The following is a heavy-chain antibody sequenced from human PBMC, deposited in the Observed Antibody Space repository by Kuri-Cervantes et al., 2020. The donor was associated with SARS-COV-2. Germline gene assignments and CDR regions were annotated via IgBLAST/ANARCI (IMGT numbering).Heavy chain of an antibody. CDR3: AKTYYYDSRSDFDI. CDR2: IGTAGDP. V-gene: IGHV3-13*05. Sequence: GESLKISCAASGFTFSSYDMHWVRQATGKGLEWVSAIGTAGDPYYPGSVKGRFTISRENAKNSLYLQMNSLRAEDTAVYYCAKTYYYDSRSDFDIWGQGTMVTVSS. D-gene: IGHD3-22*01. CDR1: GFTFSSYD. J-gene: IGHJ3*02.